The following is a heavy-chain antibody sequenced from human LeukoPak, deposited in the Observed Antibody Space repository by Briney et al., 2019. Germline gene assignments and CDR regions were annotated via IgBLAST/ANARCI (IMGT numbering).Heavy chain of an antibody. Sequence: PGGSPRLSCAASGFTFSSYAMSWVRQAPGKGLEWVSAISGSGGSTYYADSVKGRFTISRDNSKNTLYLQMNSLRAEDTAVYYCVSPSSALCFGSYYFDYWGQGTLVTVSS. V-gene: IGHV3-23*01. CDR1: GFTFSSYA. D-gene: IGHD3-10*01. CDR2: ISGSGGST. J-gene: IGHJ4*02. CDR3: VSPSSALCFGSYYFDY.